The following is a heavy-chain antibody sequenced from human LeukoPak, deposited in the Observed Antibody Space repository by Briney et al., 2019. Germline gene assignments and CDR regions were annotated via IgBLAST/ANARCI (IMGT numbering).Heavy chain of an antibody. CDR1: GYTFTSYD. CDR3: ARGKKGNYSIDY. D-gene: IGHD1-7*01. CDR2: MNPNSGNT. J-gene: IGHJ4*02. V-gene: IGHV1-8*02. Sequence: ASVKVSCKASGYTFTSYDINWVRQATGQGLEWMGWMNPNSGNTGYAQKFQGRVTMTRNTSISTAYMKLSSLRSEDTAVYYCARGKKGNYSIDYWGQGTLVTVSA.